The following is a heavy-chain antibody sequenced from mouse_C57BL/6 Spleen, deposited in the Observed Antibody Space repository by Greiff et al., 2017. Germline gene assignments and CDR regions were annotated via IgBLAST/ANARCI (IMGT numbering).Heavy chain of an antibody. CDR1: GFTFSDYG. J-gene: IGHJ2*01. Sequence: EVKLMESGGGLVKPGGSLKLSCAASGFTFSDYGMHWVRQAPEKGLEWVAYISSGSSTIYYADTVKGRFTISRANAKNTLFMRMTSLRSEDTAMYCCARRVYFDYWGQGTTLTVSS. CDR2: ISSGSSTI. V-gene: IGHV5-17*01. CDR3: ARRVYFDY.